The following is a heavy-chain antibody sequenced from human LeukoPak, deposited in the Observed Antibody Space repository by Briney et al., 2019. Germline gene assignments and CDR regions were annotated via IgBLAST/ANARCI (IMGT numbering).Heavy chain of an antibody. V-gene: IGHV4-39*01. J-gene: IGHJ5*02. CDR2: IYYSGST. D-gene: IGHD1-26*01. Sequence: PSETLPLTCTVSGGSIRRADYYWGWIRQSPGKGLEWIGSIYYSGSTYYNPSLKSRVTISVDTAKNQFSLKLSSVTAADTAVYYCGRRGAARTHNWFDPWGQGTLVTVSS. CDR3: GRRGAARTHNWFDP. CDR1: GGSIRRADYY.